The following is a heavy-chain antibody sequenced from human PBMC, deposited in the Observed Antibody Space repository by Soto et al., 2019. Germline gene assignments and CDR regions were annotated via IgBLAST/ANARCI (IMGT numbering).Heavy chain of an antibody. D-gene: IGHD1-26*01. CDR2: ISGSDANT. J-gene: IGHJ4*02. V-gene: IGHV3-23*01. CDR1: GFTFSSYG. CDR3: VRNQWELLN. Sequence: EVQLLESGGGLVQPGGSLRLSCAATGFTFSSYGMSWVHQAPGKGLEWVSSISGSDANTYYADSVKGRFTISRDNFKNTLYLQMNSLRAEDTAVYYCVRNQWELLNWGQGTLVTVSS.